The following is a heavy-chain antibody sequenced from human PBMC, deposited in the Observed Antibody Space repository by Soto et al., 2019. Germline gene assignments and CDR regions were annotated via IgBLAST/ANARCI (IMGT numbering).Heavy chain of an antibody. V-gene: IGHV3-48*02. CDR3: AREGGNVNWFDP. D-gene: IGHD3-16*02. J-gene: IGHJ5*02. CDR2: LSSSSSAI. Sequence: EVQLVESGGGLVQPGGSLRLSCAASGFTFSSYSMNWVRQAPGKGLEWVSYLSSSSSAIYYADSAMRRFTISRDNAQNSLYLQTNGLRDEDTAVYYCAREGGNVNWFDPWGQGTLVTVSS. CDR1: GFTFSSYS.